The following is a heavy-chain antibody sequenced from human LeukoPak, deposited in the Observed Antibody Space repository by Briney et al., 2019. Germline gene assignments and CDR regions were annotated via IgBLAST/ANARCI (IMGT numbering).Heavy chain of an antibody. CDR2: IIPILGIA. CDR3: ASSPGSSSWRSTIDY. CDR1: EGTFSSYT. D-gene: IGHD6-13*01. V-gene: IGHV1-69*02. J-gene: IGHJ4*02. Sequence: SVKVSCKASEGTFSSYTISWVRQAPGQGLEWMGRIIPILGIANYAQKFQGRVTITADKSTSTAYMELSSLRSEDTAVYYCASSPGSSSWRSTIDYWGQGTLVTVSS.